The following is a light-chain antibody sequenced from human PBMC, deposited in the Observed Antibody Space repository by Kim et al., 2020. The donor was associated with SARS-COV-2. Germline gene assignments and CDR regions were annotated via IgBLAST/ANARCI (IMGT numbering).Light chain of an antibody. CDR3: QAWDSSTASWV. J-gene: IGLJ3*02. V-gene: IGLV3-1*01. CDR2: QDS. CDR1: KLGDKY. Sequence: PGQTASITCSGDKLGDKYACWYQQKPGQSPVLVIYQDSKRPSGIPERFSGSNSGNTATLTISGTQAMDEADYYCQAWDSSTASWVFGGGTQLTVL.